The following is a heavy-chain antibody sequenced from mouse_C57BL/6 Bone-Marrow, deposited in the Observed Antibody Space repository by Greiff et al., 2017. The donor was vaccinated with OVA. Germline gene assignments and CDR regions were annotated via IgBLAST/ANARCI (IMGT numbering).Heavy chain of an antibody. J-gene: IGHJ2*01. CDR1: GFNIKDDY. Sequence: VHVKQSGAELVRPGASVKLSCTASGFNIKDDYMHWVKERPEQGLEWIGWIDPENGDTEYASKFQGKATIPADTSSKTVYLHLSSLTSEDTAVYYCTTYRYWGQGTTLTVSS. V-gene: IGHV14-4*01. CDR2: IDPENGDT. CDR3: TTYRY.